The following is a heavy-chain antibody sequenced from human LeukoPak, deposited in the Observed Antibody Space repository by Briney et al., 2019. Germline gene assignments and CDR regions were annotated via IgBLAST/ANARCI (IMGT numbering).Heavy chain of an antibody. CDR2: INPKNGGT. CDR3: ARAGGNSWFDP. Sequence: ASVKVSCKASGYPFIASYMHWVRQAPGQGREWMGSINPKNGGTKYAQKFQGRVTVTRDTSISTAYMELTSLRSDDTAIYYCARAGGNSWFDPWGQGTLVTVSS. J-gene: IGHJ5*01. CDR1: GYPFIASY. V-gene: IGHV1-2*02. D-gene: IGHD3-16*01.